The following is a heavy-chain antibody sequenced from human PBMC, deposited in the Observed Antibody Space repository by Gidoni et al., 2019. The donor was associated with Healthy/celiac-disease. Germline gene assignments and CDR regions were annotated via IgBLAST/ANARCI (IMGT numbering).Heavy chain of an antibody. CDR3: AKAPYYYDSSGYYLDY. Sequence: GPLLESVGGLVQPWVSLRLSCAASAFTFSSYAMSWVRQAPGKGVEWVSAISGSGGSTYNADSVKCGFTISRDNSKNTMYLQMNSLRAEDTAVYYCAKAPYYYDSSGYYLDYWGQGTLVTVSS. CDR1: AFTFSSYA. V-gene: IGHV3-23*01. D-gene: IGHD3-22*01. J-gene: IGHJ4*02. CDR2: ISGSGGST.